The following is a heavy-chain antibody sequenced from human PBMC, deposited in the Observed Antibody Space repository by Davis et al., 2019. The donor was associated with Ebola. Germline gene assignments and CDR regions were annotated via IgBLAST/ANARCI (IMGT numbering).Heavy chain of an antibody. V-gene: IGHV4-34*01. Sequence: SETLSLTCAVYGGSFSAYYWSWIRQPPGKGLEWIGEINHSGSTNYNPSLKSRVTISVDTSKNQFSLKLSSVTAADTAVYYCARGRLLWFGELFPWGQGTLVTVSS. J-gene: IGHJ5*02. CDR2: INHSGST. D-gene: IGHD3-10*01. CDR3: ARGRLLWFGELFP. CDR1: GGSFSAYY.